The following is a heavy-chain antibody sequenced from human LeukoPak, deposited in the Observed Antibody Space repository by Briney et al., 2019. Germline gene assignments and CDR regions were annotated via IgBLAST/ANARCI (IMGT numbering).Heavy chain of an antibody. J-gene: IGHJ4*02. D-gene: IGHD6-6*01. CDR1: GGSFSGYY. CDR3: ARSYSSSSTMAFDY. V-gene: IGHV4-34*01. CDR2: INHSGST. Sequence: SETLSLTCAVYGGSFSGYYWSWIRQPPGKGLEWIGEINHSGSTNYNPSLKSRVTISVDTSKNQFSLKLSSVTAADTAVYYCARSYSSSSTMAFDYWGQGTLVTVSS.